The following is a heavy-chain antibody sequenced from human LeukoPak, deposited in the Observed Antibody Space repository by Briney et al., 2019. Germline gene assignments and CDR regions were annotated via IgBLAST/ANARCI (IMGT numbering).Heavy chain of an antibody. CDR1: GGFISSGGYY. Sequence: PSETLSLTCTVSGGFISSGGYYWSWIRQPPGKGLEWIGYIYHSGSTYYNPSLKSRVTISVDRSKNQFSLKLSSVTAADTAVYYCARADLAWFDYWGQGTLVTVSS. V-gene: IGHV4-30-2*01. CDR3: ARADLAWFDY. CDR2: IYHSGST. J-gene: IGHJ4*02.